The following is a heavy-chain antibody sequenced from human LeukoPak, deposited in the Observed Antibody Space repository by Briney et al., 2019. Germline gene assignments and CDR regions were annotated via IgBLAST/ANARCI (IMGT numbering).Heavy chain of an antibody. CDR2: IYPGVSDN. V-gene: IGHV5-51*01. Sequence: GKALLISCNCSGSSFTSYWIGWVRPPPGKGLEWMEIIYPGVSDNKYRQPFHRQVTISAAKSISTAYLQWSSLKASDTAMYYCARDLCGSGSGPYYFDYWGQGTLVTVSS. CDR1: GSSFTSYW. J-gene: IGHJ4*02. D-gene: IGHD2-21*01. CDR3: ARDLCGSGSGPYYFDY.